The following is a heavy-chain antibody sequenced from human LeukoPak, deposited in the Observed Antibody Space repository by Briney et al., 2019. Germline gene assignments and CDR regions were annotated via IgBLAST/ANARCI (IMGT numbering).Heavy chain of an antibody. D-gene: IGHD2-2*01. Sequence: GGSLRLSCVASGFTFSSYWMHWVRQAPGKGLVWVSRINGDGSSTTYADSVKGRFTISRDNAKNTLYLQMNGLRAEDTAVYYCARDLVVTSAYWGQGTLVTVSS. J-gene: IGHJ4*02. V-gene: IGHV3-74*01. CDR1: GFTFSSYW. CDR3: ARDLVVTSAY. CDR2: INGDGSST.